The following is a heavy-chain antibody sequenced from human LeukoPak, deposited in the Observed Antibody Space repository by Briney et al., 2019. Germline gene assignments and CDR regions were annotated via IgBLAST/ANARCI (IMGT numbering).Heavy chain of an antibody. J-gene: IGHJ4*02. D-gene: IGHD5-12*01. CDR2: ISSSGGGT. Sequence: PGGSLRLSCAAAGFTFSSYAMSWVRQAPGKGLEWVSAISSSGGGTYYADSVKGRFTISRDNSKNTLYLQMNSLRGEDTAVYYCATWRDIASVSRGQGTLVTVSS. CDR1: GFTFSSYA. V-gene: IGHV3-23*01. CDR3: ATWRDIASVS.